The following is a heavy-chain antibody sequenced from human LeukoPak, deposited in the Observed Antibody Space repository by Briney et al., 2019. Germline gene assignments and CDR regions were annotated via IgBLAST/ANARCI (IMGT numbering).Heavy chain of an antibody. CDR3: AKDGGGTIFGMVIILHYMDV. Sequence: SGGSLRLSCAASEFTFDDYGMSWVRQAPGKGLEWVSGINWNGGSTDYADSVKGRFTISRDNAKNSLYLQMNSLRAEDTAVYYCAKDGGGTIFGMVIILHYMDVWGKGTTVTVSS. V-gene: IGHV3-20*04. D-gene: IGHD3-3*01. CDR2: INWNGGST. J-gene: IGHJ6*03. CDR1: EFTFDDYG.